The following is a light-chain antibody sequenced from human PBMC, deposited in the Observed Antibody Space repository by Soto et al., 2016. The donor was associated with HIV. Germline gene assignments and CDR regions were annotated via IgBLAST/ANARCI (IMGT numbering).Light chain of an antibody. V-gene: IGKV1-27*01. CDR1: RAITNY. CDR2: GAS. J-gene: IGKJ1*01. Sequence: IQMTQSPSFLSASVGDRITITCRASRAITNYVAWYQQKPGRGPQLLMYGASTLHSGVPSRFSGSGYGTDFTLTINSLQPEDVATYYCQKYNSAIRTFGPRDQGGNQT. CDR3: QKYNSAIRT.